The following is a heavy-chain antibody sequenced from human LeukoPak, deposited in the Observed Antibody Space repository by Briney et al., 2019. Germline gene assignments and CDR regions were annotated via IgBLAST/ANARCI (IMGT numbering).Heavy chain of an antibody. D-gene: IGHD6-13*01. J-gene: IGHJ4*02. Sequence: SVKVSCKASGGTFSSYAISWVRQAPGQGLEWMGRIIPILGIANYAQKFQGRVTITAGKSTSTAYMELSSLRSEDTAVYYCARGKQQLVYYFDYWGQGTLVTVSS. CDR3: ARGKQQLVYYFDY. V-gene: IGHV1-69*04. CDR1: GGTFSSYA. CDR2: IIPILGIA.